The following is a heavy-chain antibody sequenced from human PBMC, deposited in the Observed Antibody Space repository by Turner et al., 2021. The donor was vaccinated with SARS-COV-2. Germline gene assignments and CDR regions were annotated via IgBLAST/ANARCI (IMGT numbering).Heavy chain of an antibody. CDR3: AKGPWYYYDSSGLPYYYDY. CDR2: ISYDGSNK. CDR1: GFTFSSYG. Sequence: QVQLVESGGGVVQPGRSLGLSCAASGFTFSSYGMPWVREAPGTGLDGVTVISYDGSNKYYADSVKGRFTISIDDSKNTLYLKMNSLRAEDTAVYYCAKGPWYYYDSSGLPYYYDYWGKGTLVTVSS. V-gene: IGHV3-30*18. J-gene: IGHJ4*02. D-gene: IGHD3-22*01.